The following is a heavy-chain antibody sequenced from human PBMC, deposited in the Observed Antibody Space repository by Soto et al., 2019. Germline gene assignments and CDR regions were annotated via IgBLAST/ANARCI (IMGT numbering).Heavy chain of an antibody. Sequence: ASVKVSCKASGYTFTSYGINWVRQAPGQRLEWLGWISAYDGYTNYAQILQGRVSMTTDTSTKTAYIELRSLRSDDTAMYYCARGGFYDSSGARNYYYYGMNVWGQGTTVTVSS. CDR1: GYTFTSYG. CDR3: ARGGFYDSSGARNYYYYGMNV. J-gene: IGHJ6*02. V-gene: IGHV1-18*01. CDR2: ISAYDGYT. D-gene: IGHD3-22*01.